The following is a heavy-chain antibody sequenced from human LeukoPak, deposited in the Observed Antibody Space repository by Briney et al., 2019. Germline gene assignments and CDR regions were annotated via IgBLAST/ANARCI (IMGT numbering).Heavy chain of an antibody. J-gene: IGHJ6*03. V-gene: IGHV4-59*01. CDR3: ARTTEGYCSSTSCYGFYYSYYMDV. Sequence: SETLSLTCTVSGGSISNYYWSWIRQPPGKGLEWIGYIHYSGSTNYNPSLKSRVTISVDTSKNQFSLKLRFVTAADTAVYYCARTTEGYCSSTSCYGFYYSYYMDVWGKGTTVTISS. D-gene: IGHD2-2*01. CDR2: IHYSGST. CDR1: GGSISNYY.